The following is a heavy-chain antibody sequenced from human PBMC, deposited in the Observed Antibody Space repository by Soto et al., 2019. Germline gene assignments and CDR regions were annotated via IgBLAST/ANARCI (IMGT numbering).Heavy chain of an antibody. CDR1: GDSMTKYY. J-gene: IGHJ4*02. CDR3: ARKVGAAYYFDL. Sequence: AXGTLSLSFTVSGDSMTKYYWSWIRQPAGRGLEWIGRVYTSGSTNYNPSLKSRVTMSIDTSNNHFSLTLKSVTAADTAVYYCARKVGAAYYFDLWGQGALVTVSS. V-gene: IGHV4-4*07. CDR2: VYTSGST. D-gene: IGHD1-26*01.